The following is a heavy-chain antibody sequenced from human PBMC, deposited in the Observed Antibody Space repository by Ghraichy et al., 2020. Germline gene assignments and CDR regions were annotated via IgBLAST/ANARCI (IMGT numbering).Heavy chain of an antibody. D-gene: IGHD3-3*01. Sequence: GGSLRLSCAASGFTFSSYAMSWVRQAPGKGLEWVSAISGSGGSTYYADSVKGRFTISRDNSKNTLYLQMNSLRAEDTAVYYCAKGLWSGYYAGMDVWGQGTTVTVSS. CDR2: ISGSGGST. CDR3: AKGLWSGYYAGMDV. V-gene: IGHV3-23*01. J-gene: IGHJ6*02. CDR1: GFTFSSYA.